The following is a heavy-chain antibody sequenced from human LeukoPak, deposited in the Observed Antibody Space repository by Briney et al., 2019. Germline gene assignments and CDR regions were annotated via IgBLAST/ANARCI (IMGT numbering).Heavy chain of an antibody. J-gene: IGHJ4*02. V-gene: IGHV3-9*01. Sequence: GGSLRLSCVASGFTFDDYAMHWVRQAPGKGLEWVSGISWNSGSRGYADSVKGRFTISRDNAKNSLYLQMNSLRAEDTAVYYCARDDPYSSFDYWGQGTLVIVSS. CDR2: ISWNSGSR. D-gene: IGHD4-11*01. CDR1: GFTFDDYA. CDR3: ARDDPYSSFDY.